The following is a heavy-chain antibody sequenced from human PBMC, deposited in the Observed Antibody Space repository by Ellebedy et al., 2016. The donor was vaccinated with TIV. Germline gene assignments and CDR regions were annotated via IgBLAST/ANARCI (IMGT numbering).Heavy chain of an antibody. CDR1: GGSINSGDW. CDR2: IYPSGTT. D-gene: IGHD3-10*01. V-gene: IGHV4-4*02. CDR3: ARDLRITLVRGVIEYNWFDP. Sequence: SETLSLTCTVSGGSINSGDWWSWVRQPPGKGLEWIGQIYPSGTTNYNPSLKSRVTMSVDKSNNQFSLNLNSVTAADTAVYYCARDLRITLVRGVIEYNWFDPWGQGTLVTVSS. J-gene: IGHJ5*02.